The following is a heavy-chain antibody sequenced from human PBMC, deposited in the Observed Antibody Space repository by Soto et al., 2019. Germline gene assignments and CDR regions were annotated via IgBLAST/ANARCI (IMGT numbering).Heavy chain of an antibody. CDR2: ITTSSSTI. CDR1: GFIFSNYN. J-gene: IGHJ4*02. D-gene: IGHD5-12*01. CDR3: ARDRGGYGLFDY. V-gene: IGHV3-48*02. Sequence: EVQLVESGGGLVQPGGSLRLSCAASGFIFSNYNMNWVRQAPGKGLEWVSYITTSSSTIYYADSVKGRFTISRDNAKNSLHLEMNSLRDEDTAVYYCARDRGGYGLFDYWGQGTLVTVSS.